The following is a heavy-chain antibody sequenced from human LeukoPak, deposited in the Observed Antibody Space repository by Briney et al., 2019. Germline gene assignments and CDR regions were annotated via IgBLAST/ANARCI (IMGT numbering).Heavy chain of an antibody. CDR2: IYYSGST. J-gene: IGHJ4*02. CDR3: ARGRYDSSGYYFDY. D-gene: IGHD3-22*01. CDR1: GGSISSGGYY. V-gene: IGHV4-31*03. Sequence: PSETLSLTCTVSGGSISSGGYYWSWIRQHPGKGLEWIGYIYYSGSTYYNPSLKSRVTTSVDTSKNQFSLKLSSVTAADTAVYYCARGRYDSSGYYFDYWGQGTLVTVSS.